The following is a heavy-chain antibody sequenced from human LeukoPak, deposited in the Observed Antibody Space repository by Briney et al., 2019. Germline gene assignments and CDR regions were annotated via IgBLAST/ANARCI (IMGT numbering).Heavy chain of an antibody. J-gene: IGHJ4*02. CDR2: ISGSGGST. CDR3: AKEDLRDYDFWSGYTKHYFDY. V-gene: IGHV3-23*01. D-gene: IGHD3-3*01. Sequence: GGSLRLSCAASGFTFSSYAMSWVRQAPGKGLEWVSAISGSGGSTYYAASVKGRFTISRDNSKNTLYLQMNSLRAEDTAVCYCAKEDLRDYDFWSGYTKHYFDYWGQGTLVAVSS. CDR1: GFTFSSYA.